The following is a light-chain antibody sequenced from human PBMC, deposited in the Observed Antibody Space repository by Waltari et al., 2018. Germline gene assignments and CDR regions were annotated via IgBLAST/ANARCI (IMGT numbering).Light chain of an antibody. CDR3: QHYSGTSSA. CDR1: QSVSYNSNNENY. CDR2: WAS. J-gene: IGKJ5*01. Sequence: DIVMTQSPDSLAVSLGERATINCKSSQSVSYNSNNENYLAWYQHKPGQPPKLLISWASTRESGVPDRFSGSGSGTDFTLTIISLQPEDVAVYYCQHYSGTSSAFGQGTRLEIK. V-gene: IGKV4-1*01.